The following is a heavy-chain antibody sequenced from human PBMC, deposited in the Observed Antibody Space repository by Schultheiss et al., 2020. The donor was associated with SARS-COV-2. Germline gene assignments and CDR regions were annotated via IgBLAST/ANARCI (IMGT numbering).Heavy chain of an antibody. J-gene: IGHJ2*01. D-gene: IGHD5-24*01. CDR2: ISSSSSYT. CDR1: GFTFSSYA. CDR3: ARRRYDRLQSRYFDL. Sequence: GGSLRLSCAASGFTFSSYAMSWVRQAPGKGLEWVSYISSSSSYTNYADSVKGRFTISRDNAKNSLYLQMNSLRAEDTVVYYCARRRYDRLQSRYFDLWGRGTLVTVSS. V-gene: IGHV3-21*05.